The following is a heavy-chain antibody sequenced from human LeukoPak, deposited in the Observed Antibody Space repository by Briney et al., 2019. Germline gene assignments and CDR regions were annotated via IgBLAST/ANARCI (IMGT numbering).Heavy chain of an antibody. D-gene: IGHD6-13*01. CDR2: INPSGGST. J-gene: IGHJ6*02. V-gene: IGHV1-46*01. Sequence: GASVKVSCKASGYTFTSYYMHWVRQAPGQGLEWMGIINPSGGSTSYAQKFQGRVTMTRDTSTSTVYMELSSLRSEDTAVYYCATIPLPAAAGTGYYYVMDVWGQGTTVTVSS. CDR1: GYTFTSYY. CDR3: ATIPLPAAAGTGYYYVMDV.